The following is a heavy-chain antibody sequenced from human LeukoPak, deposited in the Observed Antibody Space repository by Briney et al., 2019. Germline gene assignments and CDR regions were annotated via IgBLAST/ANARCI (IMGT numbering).Heavy chain of an antibody. D-gene: IGHD6-19*01. V-gene: IGHV3-43D*03. Sequence: GGSLRLSCAASGFTFDDYAMHWVRQAPGKGLERVSLISWDGGSTYYADSVKGRFTISRDNSKNSLYLQVNSLRAEDTALYYCAKDKIPGYSSGWYYDYWGQGTLVTVSS. J-gene: IGHJ4*02. CDR3: AKDKIPGYSSGWYYDY. CDR2: ISWDGGST. CDR1: GFTFDDYA.